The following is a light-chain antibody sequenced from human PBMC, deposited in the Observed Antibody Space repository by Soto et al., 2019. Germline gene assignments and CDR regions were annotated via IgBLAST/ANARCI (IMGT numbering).Light chain of an antibody. CDR1: QGISSY. V-gene: IGKV1-8*01. CDR3: QQYYSYRWT. J-gene: IGKJ1*01. Sequence: AIRMTQSPSSLSASTGDRVTITCRASQGISSYLAWYQQKPGKAPKLLIYAASTLQSGVPSRFSGSGSGTDFTLTISCLQSEDFATYYCQQYYSYRWTFGQGNKVEIK. CDR2: AAS.